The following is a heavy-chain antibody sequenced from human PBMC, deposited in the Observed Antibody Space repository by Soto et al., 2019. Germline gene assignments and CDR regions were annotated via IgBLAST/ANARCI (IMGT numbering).Heavy chain of an antibody. Sequence: QVQLQESGPGLVKPSQTLSLTCTVSGGSISSGDDFWTWIRQPPGKGLECIGYIYYSLSTYYNPSLKSRLTMSVDTSKNQFSLKLSSVTAADTAVYYCARDRAKWKDYYYYGMDVWGQGTTVTVSS. CDR2: IYYSLST. V-gene: IGHV4-30-4*01. CDR1: GGSISSGDDF. J-gene: IGHJ6*02. D-gene: IGHD1-20*01. CDR3: ARDRAKWKDYYYYGMDV.